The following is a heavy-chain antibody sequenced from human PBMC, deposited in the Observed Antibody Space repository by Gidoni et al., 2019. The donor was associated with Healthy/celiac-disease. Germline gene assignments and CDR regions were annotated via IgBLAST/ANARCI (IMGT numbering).Heavy chain of an antibody. J-gene: IGHJ6*02. D-gene: IGHD6-13*01. CDR2: INHSGST. V-gene: IGHV4-34*01. Sequence: VQLQQWGAGLLQPSETLSLTCAVYGGSFSGYYWSWIRQPPGKGLEWIGEINHSGSTNYNPSLKSRVTISVDTSKNQFALKLSSVTAADTAVYYCARGNAGPWRYYGMDVWGQGTTVTVSS. CDR1: GGSFSGYY. CDR3: ARGNAGPWRYYGMDV.